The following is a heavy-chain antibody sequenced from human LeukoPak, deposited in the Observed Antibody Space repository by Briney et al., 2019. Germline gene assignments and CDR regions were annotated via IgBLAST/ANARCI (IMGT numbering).Heavy chain of an antibody. J-gene: IGHJ4*02. CDR2: MNPNSGNT. D-gene: IGHD3-9*01. CDR3: ARRPSKYYDILTGYYRSEFDH. Sequence: ASVKVSCKASGYTFTSYDINWVRQATGQGLGWMGWMNPNSGNTGYAQKFQGRVTMTRNTSISTAYMELSSLRSEDTAVYYCARRPSKYYDILTGYYRSEFDHWGQGTLVTVSS. CDR1: GYTFTSYD. V-gene: IGHV1-8*01.